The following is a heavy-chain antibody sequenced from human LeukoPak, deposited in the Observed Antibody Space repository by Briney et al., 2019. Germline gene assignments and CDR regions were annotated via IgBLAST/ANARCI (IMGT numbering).Heavy chain of an antibody. CDR3: ARWRGSTSECSDY. CDR1: GFTVSSNY. Sequence: GGSLRLSYAASGFTVSSNYMSWVRQAPGKGLEWVSVIYSGGSTYYADSVKCRFTISRDNSKHTLYLQMNSLRDEDTGVYYSARWRGSTSECSDYLGQGALVTVCS. J-gene: IGHJ4*02. V-gene: IGHV3-53*01. CDR2: IYSGGST. D-gene: IGHD2-2*01.